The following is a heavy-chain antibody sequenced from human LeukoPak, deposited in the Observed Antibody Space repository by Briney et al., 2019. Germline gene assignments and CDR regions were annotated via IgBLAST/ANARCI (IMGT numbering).Heavy chain of an antibody. CDR3: ARDRPGDSSPDY. J-gene: IGHJ4*02. V-gene: IGHV4-59*01. Sequence: SETLSLTCTISGGSISRDYWSWIRQPPGKGLEWIGYIYYTGRTNYNPSFKSRVTISVETSTNQFSLKLSSVTAADTAVYYCARDRPGDSSPDYWGQGILVTVSS. CDR2: IYYTGRT. CDR1: GGSISRDY. D-gene: IGHD3-22*01.